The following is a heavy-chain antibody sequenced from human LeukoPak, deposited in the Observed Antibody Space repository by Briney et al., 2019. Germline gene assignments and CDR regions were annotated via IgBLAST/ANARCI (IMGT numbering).Heavy chain of an antibody. V-gene: IGHV3-30*02. D-gene: IGHD3-3*01. J-gene: IGHJ3*02. CDR3: ARASYYDFWSGYYSAFDI. CDR1: GFTFSSYG. Sequence: PGGSLRLSCAASGFTFSSYGMHWVRQAPGKGLEWVAFIRYDGSNKYYADSVKGRFTISRDNSKNTLYLQMNSLRAEDMAVYYCARASYYDFWSGYYSAFDIWGQGTMVTVSS. CDR2: IRYDGSNK.